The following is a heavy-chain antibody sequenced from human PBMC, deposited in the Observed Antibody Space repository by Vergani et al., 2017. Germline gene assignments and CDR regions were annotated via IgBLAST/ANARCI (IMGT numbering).Heavy chain of an antibody. J-gene: IGHJ6*02. V-gene: IGHV3-33*01. CDR1: GFTFSSYG. CDR3: ARESPYYYGMDV. Sequence: VQLVESGGGLVQPGRSLRLSCAASGFTFSSYGMHWVRQAPGKGLEWVAVIWYDGSNKYYADSVKGRFTISRDNSKNTLYLQMNSLRAEDTAVYYCARESPYYYGMDVWGQGTTVTVSS. CDR2: IWYDGSNK.